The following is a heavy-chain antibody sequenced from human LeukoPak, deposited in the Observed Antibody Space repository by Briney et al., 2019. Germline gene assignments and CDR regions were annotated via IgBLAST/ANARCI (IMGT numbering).Heavy chain of an antibody. CDR3: ARDGYGSGWDY. CDR1: GGSFNGYY. CDR2: INHSGDT. Sequence: PSETLSLTCAVNGGSFNGYYWTWIRQPPGKGLEWIGEINHSGDTSYNPSLKSRVTISVDTSKNQFSLKLTSVTAADTAVYYCARDGYGSGWDYWGQGTLVTVSS. V-gene: IGHV4-34*01. D-gene: IGHD3-10*01. J-gene: IGHJ4*02.